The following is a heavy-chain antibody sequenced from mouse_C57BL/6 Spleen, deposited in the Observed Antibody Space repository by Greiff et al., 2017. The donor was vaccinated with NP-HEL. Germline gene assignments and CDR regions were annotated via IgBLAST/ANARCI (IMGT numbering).Heavy chain of an antibody. D-gene: IGHD1-1*01. CDR3: ARGFHYYGSYYAMDY. Sequence: QVQLQQPGTELVKPGASVKLSCKASGYTFTSYWMHWVKQRPGQGLEWIGNINPSNGGTNYNEKFKSKATLTVDKSYSTAYMHLSSLTSEDSAVYYCARGFHYYGSYYAMDYWGQRTSVTVSS. CDR1: GYTFTSYW. CDR2: INPSNGGT. V-gene: IGHV1-53*01. J-gene: IGHJ4*01.